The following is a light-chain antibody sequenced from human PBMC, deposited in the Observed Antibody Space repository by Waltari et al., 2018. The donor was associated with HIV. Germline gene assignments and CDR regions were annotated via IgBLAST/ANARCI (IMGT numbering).Light chain of an antibody. CDR3: GTWDISLSGGV. J-gene: IGLJ3*02. Sequence: QSVLTQPPSVSAAPGQKVTISCSNIGNDYVSWYQHLPGAAPKLVIYDNNKRPSGIPDRFSGSKSGTSATLAITGLLTGDDAVYYCGTWDISLSGGVFGGGTKLTVL. CDR2: DNN. V-gene: IGLV1-51*01. CDR1: NIGNDY.